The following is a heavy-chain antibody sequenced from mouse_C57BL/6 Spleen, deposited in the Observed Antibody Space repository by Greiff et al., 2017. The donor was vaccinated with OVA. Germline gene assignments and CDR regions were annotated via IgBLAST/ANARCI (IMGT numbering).Heavy chain of an antibody. CDR1: GYTFTSYW. J-gene: IGHJ1*03. V-gene: IGHV1-61*01. CDR3: VITTPGWYFDV. CDR2: IYPSDSET. D-gene: IGHD1-1*01. Sequence: QVQLQQPGAELVRPGSSVKLSCKASGYTFTSYWMDWVKQRPGQGLEWIGNIYPSDSETHYNQKFKDKATLTVDKSSSTAYMQLSSLTSEDSAVYSGVITTPGWYFDVWGTGTTVTVSS.